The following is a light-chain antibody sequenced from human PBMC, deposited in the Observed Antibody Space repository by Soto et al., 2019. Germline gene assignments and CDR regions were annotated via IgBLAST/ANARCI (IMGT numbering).Light chain of an antibody. V-gene: IGLV2-14*01. CDR2: DVD. CDR3: SSSTSSSTVV. CDR1: SSDVGGYNY. J-gene: IGLJ2*01. Sequence: QSALTQPASISGSPGQSITISCTGTSSDVGGYNYVSWYQQHPSKAPKLMIYDVDNRPSGVSYRFSGSKSGKTASLTISGLQAEDEADYYCSSSTSSSTVVFGGGTKVTVL.